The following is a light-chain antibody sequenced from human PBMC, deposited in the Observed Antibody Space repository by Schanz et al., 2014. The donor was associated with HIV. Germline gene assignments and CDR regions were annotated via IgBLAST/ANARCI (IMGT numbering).Light chain of an antibody. Sequence: EIVSTQSPATLSLSPGERATLSCRTSQSVGGSQLAWYQHKRGQAPRLLIYATSFRATGIPDRFSGTGSGTDFTLTISSLEPEDFAVYYCQYFGNSGGTFGGGTKVDI. CDR3: QYFGNSGGT. CDR1: QSVGGSQ. CDR2: ATS. J-gene: IGKJ4*01. V-gene: IGKV3-20*01.